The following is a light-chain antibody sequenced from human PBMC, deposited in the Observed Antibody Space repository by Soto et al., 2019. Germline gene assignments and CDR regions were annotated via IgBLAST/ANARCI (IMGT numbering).Light chain of an antibody. Sequence: DIQMTQSPSTLSASVGDRVTITCRARQSISNWLAWYQQKPGKAPKLLIYKTSNLDSGVPSRFSSSGSGTEFAVTISSLQPDDFASYYCQQYKSFSLTFGGGTRVEVK. CDR3: QQYKSFSLT. CDR2: KTS. J-gene: IGKJ4*01. V-gene: IGKV1-5*03. CDR1: QSISNW.